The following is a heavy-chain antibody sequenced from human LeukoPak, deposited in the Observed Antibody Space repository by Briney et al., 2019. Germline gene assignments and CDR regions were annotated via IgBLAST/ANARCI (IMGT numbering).Heavy chain of an antibody. Sequence: GRSLRLSCAASGFTFSSYAMSWVRQAPGKGLEWVSAISGSGGSTYYADSVKGRFTISRDNSKNTLYLQMNSLRAEDTAVYYCATGIMITFGGVIVIGPFDYWGQGTLVTVSS. CDR1: GFTFSSYA. CDR3: ATGIMITFGGVIVIGPFDY. CDR2: ISGSGGST. D-gene: IGHD3-16*02. J-gene: IGHJ4*02. V-gene: IGHV3-23*01.